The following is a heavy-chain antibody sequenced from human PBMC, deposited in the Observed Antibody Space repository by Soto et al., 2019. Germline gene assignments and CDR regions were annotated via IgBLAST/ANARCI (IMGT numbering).Heavy chain of an antibody. CDR1: GFTFSSYA. D-gene: IGHD1-26*01. CDR2: ISGSGGST. Sequence: GGSLRLSCAASGFTFSSYAMSWVRQAPGQGLEWVSAISGSGGSTYYADSVKGRFTISRDNSKNTLYLQMNSLRAEDTAVYYCAKSSTTTYSGSYPLCYWGQGTLVAVSS. CDR3: AKSSTTTYSGSYPLCY. J-gene: IGHJ4*02. V-gene: IGHV3-23*01.